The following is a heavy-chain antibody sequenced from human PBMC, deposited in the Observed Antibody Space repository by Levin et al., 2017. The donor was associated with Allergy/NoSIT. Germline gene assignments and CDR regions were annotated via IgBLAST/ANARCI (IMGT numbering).Heavy chain of an antibody. CDR1: GFTFSSYA. Sequence: GGSLRLSCAASGFTFSSYAMHWVRQAPGKGLEWVAVISYDGSNKYYADSVKGRFTISRDNSKNTLYLQMNSLRAEDTAVYYCARDLWLSRHYYDSREDAFDIWGQGTMVTVSS. D-gene: IGHD3-22*01. CDR2: ISYDGSNK. V-gene: IGHV3-30-3*01. J-gene: IGHJ3*02. CDR3: ARDLWLSRHYYDSREDAFDI.